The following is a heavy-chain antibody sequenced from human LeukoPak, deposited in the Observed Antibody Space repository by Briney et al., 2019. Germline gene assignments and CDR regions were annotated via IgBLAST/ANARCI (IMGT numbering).Heavy chain of an antibody. Sequence: PGESLRLSCIGSGFSFSNAWMSWVRQAPGKGLEWVSAISGSGGSTYYADSVKGRFTISRDDSKNTLYLQMNSLRAEDSAVYYCAKLISPYDYWGQGTLVLVSS. V-gene: IGHV3-23*01. D-gene: IGHD3/OR15-3a*01. J-gene: IGHJ4*02. CDR3: AKLISPYDY. CDR2: ISGSGGST. CDR1: GFSFSNAW.